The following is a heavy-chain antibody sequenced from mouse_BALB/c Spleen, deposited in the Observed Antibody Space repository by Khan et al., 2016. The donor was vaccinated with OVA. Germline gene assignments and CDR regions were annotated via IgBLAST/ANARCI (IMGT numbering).Heavy chain of an antibody. D-gene: IGHD2-1*01. Sequence: QVQLQQPGAELAKPGASVKMSCKASGYTFTNYWMHWVKQRPGQGLEWIGYIDPSTGYTEYNQTFKDKATLTTDKSSSTAYMQLSSLTAEDSAFYYCARREVYGIGAYWGQGTLVTVSA. CDR2: IDPSTGYT. CDR1: GYTFTNYW. CDR3: ARREVYGIGAY. V-gene: IGHV1-7*01. J-gene: IGHJ3*01.